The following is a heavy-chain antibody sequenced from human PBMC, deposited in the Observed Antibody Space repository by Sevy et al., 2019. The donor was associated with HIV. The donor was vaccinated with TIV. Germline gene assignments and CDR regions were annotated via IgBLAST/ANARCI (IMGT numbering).Heavy chain of an antibody. D-gene: IGHD3-10*01. CDR1: GGSISSYY. J-gene: IGHJ5*02. Sequence: SETLSLTCTVSGGSISSYYWSWIRQPPGKGLEWIGYIYYSGSTNYNPSLKSRVTISVDTSKNQFSLKLSSVTAADTAVYYCARVERDSYGSGSYFWWFDPWGQGTLVTVSS. V-gene: IGHV4-59*01. CDR2: IYYSGST. CDR3: ARVERDSYGSGSYFWWFDP.